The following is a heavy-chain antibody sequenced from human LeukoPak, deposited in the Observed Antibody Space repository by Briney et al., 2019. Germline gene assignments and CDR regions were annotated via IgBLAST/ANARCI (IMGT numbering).Heavy chain of an antibody. D-gene: IGHD5-24*01. CDR3: ARAGSRDGYIRNWFDP. Sequence: SQTLSPTCAISGDSVSSNSAAWNWIRQSPSRGLEWLGRTYYRSKWYNDYAVSVKSRITINPDTSKNQFSLQLNSVTPEDTAVYYCARAGSRDGYIRNWFDPWGQGTLVTVSS. CDR2: TYYRSKWYN. CDR1: GDSVSSNSAA. J-gene: IGHJ5*02. V-gene: IGHV6-1*01.